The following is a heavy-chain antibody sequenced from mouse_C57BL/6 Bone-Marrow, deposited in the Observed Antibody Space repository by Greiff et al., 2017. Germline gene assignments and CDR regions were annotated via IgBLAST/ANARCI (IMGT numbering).Heavy chain of an antibody. D-gene: IGHD1-1*01. V-gene: IGHV1-18*01. J-gene: IGHJ4*01. CDR1: GHTFTDYN. Sequence: VHVKQSGPELVKPGASVKIPCKASGHTFTDYNMDWVKQSHGKSLEWIGDINPNNGGTIYNQKFKGKATLTVDKSSSTAYMELRSLTSEDTAVYYCARCSYYAMDYWGQGTSVTVSP. CDR2: INPNNGGT. CDR3: ARCSYYAMDY.